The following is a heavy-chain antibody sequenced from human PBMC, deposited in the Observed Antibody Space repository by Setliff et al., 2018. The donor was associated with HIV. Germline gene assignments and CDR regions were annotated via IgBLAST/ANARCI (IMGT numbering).Heavy chain of an antibody. CDR1: GFTFSSYA. CDR3: AKKLSPAAGYFDY. V-gene: IGHV3-23*01. Sequence: GGSLRLSCAASGFTFSSYAMSWVRQAPGKGLQWVSVISDVGGNAASTYYAGSVKGRFTISRDNSKNTLYLQMNSLRAEDTAVYYCAKKLSPAAGYFDYWGQGTLVTVSS. J-gene: IGHJ4*02. D-gene: IGHD6-13*01. CDR2: ISDVGGNAAST.